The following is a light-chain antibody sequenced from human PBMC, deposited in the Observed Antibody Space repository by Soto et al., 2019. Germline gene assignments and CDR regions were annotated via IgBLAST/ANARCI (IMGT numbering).Light chain of an antibody. CDR1: QSVSIN. CDR3: QQYDNWPHT. CDR2: GAS. J-gene: IGKJ1*01. Sequence: EIVMTQSPATLSVSPGERATLSCRASQSVSINLAWYQQKPGQAPRLLIYGASTRATGGQARFSGSGSGTEFTLTISSLQSEDFAVYYCQQYDNWPHTFGQGTKVEIK. V-gene: IGKV3-15*01.